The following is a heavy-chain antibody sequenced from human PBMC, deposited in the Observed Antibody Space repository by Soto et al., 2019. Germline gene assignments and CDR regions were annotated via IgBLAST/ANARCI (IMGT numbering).Heavy chain of an antibody. CDR2: VSGSGGST. CDR3: AKDYDFWSGYYPGRYFDY. V-gene: IGHV3-23*01. J-gene: IGHJ4*02. D-gene: IGHD3-3*01. Sequence: GGSLRLSCAASGFTFSSYGMHWVRQAPGKGLEWVSGVSGSGGSTYYADSVKGRFTISRDSSKNTLYLQMNSLRAEDTAVYYCAKDYDFWSGYYPGRYFDYWGQGTLVTVSS. CDR1: GFTFSSYG.